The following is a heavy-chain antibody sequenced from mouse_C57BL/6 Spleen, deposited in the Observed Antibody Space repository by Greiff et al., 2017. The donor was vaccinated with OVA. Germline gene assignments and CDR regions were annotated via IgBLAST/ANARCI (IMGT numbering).Heavy chain of an antibody. J-gene: IGHJ1*03. CDR1: GYSFTDYN. D-gene: IGHD1-1*01. CDR3: ARSDHYYGSSYVGYFDV. Sequence: EVQLQESGPELVKPGASVKISCKASGYSFTDYNMNWVKQSNGKSLEWIGVINPNYGTTSYNQKFKGKATLTVDQSSSTAYMQLNSLTSEDSAVYYCARSDHYYGSSYVGYFDVWGTGTTVTVSS. CDR2: INPNYGTT. V-gene: IGHV1-39*01.